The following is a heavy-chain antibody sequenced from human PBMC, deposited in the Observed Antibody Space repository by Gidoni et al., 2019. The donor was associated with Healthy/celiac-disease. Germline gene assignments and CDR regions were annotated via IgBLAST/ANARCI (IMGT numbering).Heavy chain of an antibody. CDR3: ATRRLVDYYYYMDV. D-gene: IGHD6-6*01. V-gene: IGHV3-74*01. Sequence: EVQLVESGGGLVQPGGSLRLSCAASGFTFSSYWMHWVRQAPGKGLVWVSRINSDGSSTSYADSVKGRFTISRDNAKNTLYLQMNSLRAEDTAVYYCATRRLVDYYYYMDVWGKGTTVTVSS. CDR1: GFTFSSYW. J-gene: IGHJ6*03. CDR2: INSDGSST.